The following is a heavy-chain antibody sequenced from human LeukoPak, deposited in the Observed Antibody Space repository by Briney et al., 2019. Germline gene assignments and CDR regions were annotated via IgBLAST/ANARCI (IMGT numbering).Heavy chain of an antibody. Sequence: GGSLRLSCAASGFTFSSYAMSWVRQAPGKGLEWVANIKQDGSEIYYVDSVKGRFTISRDNAKNSLYLQMNSLRAEDTAVYYCARASSSPGLDFDYWGQGTLVTVSS. V-gene: IGHV3-7*01. CDR1: GFTFSSYA. CDR3: ARASSSPGLDFDY. J-gene: IGHJ4*02. D-gene: IGHD6-6*01. CDR2: IKQDGSEI.